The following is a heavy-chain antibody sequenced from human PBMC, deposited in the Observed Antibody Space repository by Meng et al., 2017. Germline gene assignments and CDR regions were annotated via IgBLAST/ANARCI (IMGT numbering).Heavy chain of an antibody. D-gene: IGHD3-10*01. V-gene: IGHV2-5*02. Sequence: LEVSGPTPVKPPQTLTPTFTFSWFSSSTSGVGVGWIRQPPGKALEWLALIYWDDDKRYSPSLKSRLTITKDTSKNQVVLTMTNMDPVDTATYYCAHSYGSNFDYWGQGTLVTVSS. CDR2: IYWDDDK. CDR1: WFSSSTSGVG. CDR3: AHSYGSNFDY. J-gene: IGHJ4*02.